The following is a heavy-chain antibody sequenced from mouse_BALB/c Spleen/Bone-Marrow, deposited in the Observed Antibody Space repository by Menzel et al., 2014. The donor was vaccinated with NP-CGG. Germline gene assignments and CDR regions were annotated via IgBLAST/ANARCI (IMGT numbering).Heavy chain of an antibody. CDR3: ARDVGYGNYFVY. CDR2: SRNKAKDYTT. D-gene: IGHD2-10*02. CDR1: GFTFSDFY. Sequence: EVMLVESGGGLVQPGGSLRLSCATSGFTFSDFYMEWVRQPPGKRLEWIAASRNKAKDYTTEYSASVKGRFIVSRDTSQSILYLQMSALRAEDTAIYYCARDVGYGNYFVYWGQGTLVTVSA. V-gene: IGHV7-1*02. J-gene: IGHJ3*01.